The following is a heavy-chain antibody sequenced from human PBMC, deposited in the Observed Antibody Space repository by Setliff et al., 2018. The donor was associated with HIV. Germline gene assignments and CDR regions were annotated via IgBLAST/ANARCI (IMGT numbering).Heavy chain of an antibody. J-gene: IGHJ2*01. Sequence: SETLSLTCSVSGDSVSGYSWNGIRQPAGKVLEWIGRIFTNGATSYNPSLRNRVTMSVDTSKTQLSLTLSSVTAADTAVYYCAKDRGQCFDLWGRGTLVTVSS. CDR3: AKDRGQCFDL. D-gene: IGHD3-10*01. CDR2: IFTNGAT. CDR1: GDSVSGYS. V-gene: IGHV4-4*07.